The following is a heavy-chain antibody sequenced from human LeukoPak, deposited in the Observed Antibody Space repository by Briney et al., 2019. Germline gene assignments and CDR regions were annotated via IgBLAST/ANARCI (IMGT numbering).Heavy chain of an antibody. D-gene: IGHD1/OR15-1a*01. J-gene: IGHJ4*02. CDR2: ISYDGSNK. Sequence: PGGSLRLSCAVSGFTFSSYGMHWVRQAPGRGLEWVAVISYDGSNKYSADSVGGRFTISRDNSKNTLYLQMNSLRAEDTAVYYCAKDTGWTKYYFDYWGQGTLVTVSS. CDR1: GFTFSSYG. V-gene: IGHV3-30*18. CDR3: AKDTGWTKYYFDY.